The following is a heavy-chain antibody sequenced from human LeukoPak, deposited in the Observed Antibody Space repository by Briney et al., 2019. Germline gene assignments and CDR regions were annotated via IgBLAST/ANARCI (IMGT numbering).Heavy chain of an antibody. CDR2: INTESGTT. CDR3: AKDGNWNNVPGDYYYMDA. V-gene: IGHV1-46*01. Sequence: GASVKVSCKASGYTFTSHFMHWVRQAPGQGLEWMGIINTESGTTDYAQKLQGRITVTGDTSTSTAYMELSSLRSEDTAMYYCAKDGNWNNVPGDYYYMDACGKGNTVAVSS. J-gene: IGHJ6*03. D-gene: IGHD1/OR15-1a*01. CDR1: GYTFTSHF.